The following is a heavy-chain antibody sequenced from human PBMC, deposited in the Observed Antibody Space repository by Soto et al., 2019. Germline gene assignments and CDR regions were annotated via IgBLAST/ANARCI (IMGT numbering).Heavy chain of an antibody. J-gene: IGHJ5*02. Sequence: PSETLSLTCTVSGGSISSYYWSWIRQPAGKGLEWIGRIYASGSTNYNPSLKSRVTMSVDTSKNQFSLKLSSVTAADTAVYYCARVRYDGDGSGSYYIRAYNWFDPWGQGTLVTVSS. CDR2: IYASGST. V-gene: IGHV4-4*07. CDR1: GGSISSYY. CDR3: ARVRYDGDGSGSYYIRAYNWFDP. D-gene: IGHD3-10*01.